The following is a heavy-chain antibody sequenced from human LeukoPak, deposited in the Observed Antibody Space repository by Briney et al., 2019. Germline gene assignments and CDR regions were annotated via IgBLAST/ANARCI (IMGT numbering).Heavy chain of an antibody. D-gene: IGHD3-10*01. CDR2: IIPIFGTA. Sequence: SVTVSCKASGGTFSNYAISWVRQALGQGLEWMGGIIPIFGTANYAQKFQGRVTITADESTSTAYMELSSLRSEDTAVYYCAREGDYYGSGSYYNVWFDPWGQGTLVTVSS. J-gene: IGHJ5*02. V-gene: IGHV1-69*13. CDR1: GGTFSNYA. CDR3: AREGDYYGSGSYYNVWFDP.